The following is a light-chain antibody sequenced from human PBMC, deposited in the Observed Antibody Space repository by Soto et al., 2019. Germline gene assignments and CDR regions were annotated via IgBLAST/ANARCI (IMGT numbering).Light chain of an antibody. J-gene: IGKJ5*01. Sequence: DIVMTQSPLSLPVTHGEPASISCRSSQSLLHSNGYNYLDWYLQKPGQSPQLLIYLGSNRASGVPDRFSGSGSGTDFTLKISRVEAEDVGVYYCMQALQTPTFGQGTRLEIK. CDR2: LGS. V-gene: IGKV2-28*01. CDR1: QSLLHSNGYNY. CDR3: MQALQTPT.